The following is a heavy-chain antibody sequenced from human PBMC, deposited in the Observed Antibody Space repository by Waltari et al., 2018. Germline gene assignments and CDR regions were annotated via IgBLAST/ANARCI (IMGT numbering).Heavy chain of an antibody. V-gene: IGHV3-74*01. Sequence: EVQLVESGVGLIQPGGSLTLSCEVSGFTFSYYWMHWVRQVPGKGLVWVSRIKHDGTGTIYADSVQGRFTISRDNAENTLYLQMNSLRGEDTAIYYCGRGYNDRRLDYWGQGTLVTVSS. CDR2: IKHDGTGT. D-gene: IGHD3-22*01. J-gene: IGHJ4*02. CDR3: GRGYNDRRLDY. CDR1: GFTFSYYW.